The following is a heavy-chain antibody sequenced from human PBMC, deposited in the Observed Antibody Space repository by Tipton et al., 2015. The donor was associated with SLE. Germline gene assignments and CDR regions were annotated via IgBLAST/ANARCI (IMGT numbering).Heavy chain of an antibody. CDR2: INHSGST. CDR3: ARKRNGMGI. J-gene: IGHJ3*02. Sequence: TLSLTCAVYGGSFSGYYWSWIRQPPGKGLEWIGEINHSGSTNYNPSLKSRVTISVDTSKNQFSLKLSSVTAADTAVYYCARKRNGMGIWGQGTMVIVSS. D-gene: IGHD5-24*01. V-gene: IGHV4-34*01. CDR1: GGSFSGYY.